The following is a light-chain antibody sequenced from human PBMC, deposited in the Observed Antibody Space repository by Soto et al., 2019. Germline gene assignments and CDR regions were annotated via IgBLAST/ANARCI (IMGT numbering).Light chain of an antibody. CDR2: GAS. CDR3: QQYGTSPWT. V-gene: IGKV3-20*01. Sequence: EIVLTQSPGPLSLSPGERVTLSCRASQSVINSYLACYQQKPGQAPRLLIYGASNRPTGIPDRFSGSGSGTDFTLTISRLEPEDFAVYYCQQYGTSPWTFGQGTKVDIK. CDR1: QSVINSY. J-gene: IGKJ1*01.